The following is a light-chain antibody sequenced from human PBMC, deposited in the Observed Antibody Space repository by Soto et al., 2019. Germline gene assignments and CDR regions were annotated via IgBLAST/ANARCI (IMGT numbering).Light chain of an antibody. CDR2: GAS. Sequence: EIVLTPSPGTLSLSPGERATLSCRASQSVSSSYLAWYQQKPGQAPRLLIYGASSRATGIPDRFSGSGSGTDFIVTISRLEPEDCAVYYCQQYGSSRPFGQGTKVEIK. J-gene: IGKJ1*01. CDR3: QQYGSSRP. CDR1: QSVSSSY. V-gene: IGKV3-20*01.